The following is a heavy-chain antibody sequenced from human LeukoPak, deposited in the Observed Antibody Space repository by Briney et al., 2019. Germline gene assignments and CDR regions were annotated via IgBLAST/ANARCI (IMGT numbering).Heavy chain of an antibody. J-gene: IGHJ5*02. CDR3: ARDPRRGIAMVRGVIKHPTGWFDP. D-gene: IGHD3-10*01. Sequence: SETLSLTCAVSGYAISSGYYWGWIRQPPGKGLEWIGSIYQSGSTYYNPSLKSRVTISVDTSKNQFSLKLSSVTAADTAVYYCARDPRRGIAMVRGVIKHPTGWFDPWGQGTLVTVSS. CDR2: IYQSGST. V-gene: IGHV4-38-2*02. CDR1: GYAISSGYY.